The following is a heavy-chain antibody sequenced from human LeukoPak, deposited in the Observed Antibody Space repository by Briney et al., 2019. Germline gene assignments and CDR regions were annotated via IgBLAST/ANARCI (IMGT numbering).Heavy chain of an antibody. V-gene: IGHV3-7*01. D-gene: IGHD3-3*01. Sequence: GGSLRLSCAASGFTFSSYWMSWVRQAPGKGLEWVANIKQDGSEKYYVDSVKGRFTISRDNAKNSLYLQMNRLRAEDTAVYYCARVKDYDFWSGYSSYMDVWGKGTTVTVSS. J-gene: IGHJ6*03. CDR2: IKQDGSEK. CDR3: ARVKDYDFWSGYSSYMDV. CDR1: GFTFSSYW.